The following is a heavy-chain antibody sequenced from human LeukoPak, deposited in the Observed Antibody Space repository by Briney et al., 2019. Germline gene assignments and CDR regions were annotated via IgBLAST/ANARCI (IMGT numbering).Heavy chain of an antibody. Sequence: GASVKVSCKASGYTFTGYYMHWVRQAPGQGLEWMGWINPNSGGTNYAQKFQGRVTMTRDTSISTAYMELSRLRSDDTAVYYCARDFFVGYYIDKEIRDYWGQGTLVTVSS. CDR1: GYTFTGYY. CDR2: INPNSGGT. D-gene: IGHD3-22*01. CDR3: ARDFFVGYYIDKEIRDY. V-gene: IGHV1-2*02. J-gene: IGHJ4*02.